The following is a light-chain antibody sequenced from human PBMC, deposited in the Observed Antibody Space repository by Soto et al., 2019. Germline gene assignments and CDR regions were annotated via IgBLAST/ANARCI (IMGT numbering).Light chain of an antibody. CDR1: QSVSSSY. CDR3: LHET. J-gene: IGKJ1*01. V-gene: IGKV3-20*01. Sequence: EIVLTQSPGTLSLSPGERATLSCRASQSVSSSYLAWYQQKPGQAPRLLIYGASSRATGIPDRFSGSGSGTDFTLTISRLEPEDFLVYYCLHETFGQGTKVEIK. CDR2: GAS.